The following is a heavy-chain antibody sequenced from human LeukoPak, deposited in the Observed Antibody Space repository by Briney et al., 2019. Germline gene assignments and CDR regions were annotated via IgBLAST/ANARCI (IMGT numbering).Heavy chain of an antibody. CDR2: IYTSGST. V-gene: IGHV4-4*07. CDR3: ASEGYCSGGSRPDY. J-gene: IGHJ4*02. D-gene: IGHD2-15*01. CDR1: GGSISSYY. Sequence: SETLSLTCTVSGGSISSYYWSWIRQPAGKGLEWIGRIYTSGSTNYNPSLKSRVTMSVDTSKNQFSLKLSSVTAADTAVYYCASEGYCSGGSRPDYWGQGTLVTVSS.